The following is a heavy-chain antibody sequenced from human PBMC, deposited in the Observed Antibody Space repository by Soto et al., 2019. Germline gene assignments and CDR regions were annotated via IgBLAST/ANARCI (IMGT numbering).Heavy chain of an antibody. D-gene: IGHD3-10*01. CDR1: GFTFSSYA. CDR3: AKDERTYYYGSGNYYYPNY. V-gene: IGHV3-23*01. CDR2: ISGSGGST. Sequence: QPGGSLRLSCAASGFTFSSYAMSWVRQAPGKGLEWVSAISGSGGSTYYADSVKGRFTISRDNSKNTLYLQMNSLRAEDTAVYYCAKDERTYYYGSGNYYYPNYWGQGTLVTVSS. J-gene: IGHJ4*02.